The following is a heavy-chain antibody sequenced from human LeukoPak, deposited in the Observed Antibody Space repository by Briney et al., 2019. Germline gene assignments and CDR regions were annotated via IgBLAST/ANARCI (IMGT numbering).Heavy chain of an antibody. Sequence: PGGSLRLSCAASGFTFSSYSMNWVRQAPGKGLEWVSSISSSSSYKYYADSVKGRFTISRDNAKNSLYLQMNSLRAEDTAVYYCARDYYDILTGSDYWGQGTLVTVSS. CDR1: GFTFSSYS. CDR3: ARDYYDILTGSDY. CDR2: ISSSSSYK. D-gene: IGHD3-9*01. V-gene: IGHV3-21*01. J-gene: IGHJ4*02.